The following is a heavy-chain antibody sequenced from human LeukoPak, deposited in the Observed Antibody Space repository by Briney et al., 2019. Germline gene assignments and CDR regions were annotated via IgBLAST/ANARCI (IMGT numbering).Heavy chain of an antibody. CDR1: GYTFTSYG. D-gene: IGHD3-10*01. CDR3: ARVKGTMVRGVLDY. V-gene: IGHV1-18*01. Sequence: ASVKVSCKASGYTFTSYGISWVRQAPGQGLEWMGWISAYNGNTNYAQKLQGRVTMTTDTSTSTAYMELRSLRSDDTAVYYCARVKGTMVRGVLDYWGQGTLVTVSS. CDR2: ISAYNGNT. J-gene: IGHJ4*02.